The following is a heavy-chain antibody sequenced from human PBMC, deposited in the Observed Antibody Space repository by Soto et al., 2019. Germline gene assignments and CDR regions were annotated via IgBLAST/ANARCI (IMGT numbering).Heavy chain of an antibody. V-gene: IGHV4-59*01. CDR1: GGPLSSFY. D-gene: IGHD3-16*01. CDR3: AFTRGGTHPHDI. J-gene: IGHJ3*02. Sequence: SETLSLTCNSSGGPLSSFYYSWTRQAPGKGLEWIGYIYYTGSTNYNPSLKSRVTMSVDTSKNQFSLKLTSVTAADTAVYFCAFTRGGTHPHDIWGQGTMVTVSS. CDR2: IYYTGST.